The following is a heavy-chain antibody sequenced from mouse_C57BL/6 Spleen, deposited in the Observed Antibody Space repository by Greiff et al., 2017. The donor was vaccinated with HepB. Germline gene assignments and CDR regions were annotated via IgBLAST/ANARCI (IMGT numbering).Heavy chain of an antibody. CDR1: GYAFSSSW. V-gene: IGHV1-82*01. CDR2: IYPGDGDT. D-gene: IGHD2-4*01. CDR3: ARRIYYDYDDGAMDY. J-gene: IGHJ4*01. Sequence: VQLQQSGPELVKPGASVKISCKASGYAFSSSWMNWVKQRPGKGLEWIGRIYPGDGDTNYNGKFKGKATLTADKSSSTAYMQLSSLTSEDAAVYVCARRIYYDYDDGAMDYWGQGTSVTVSS.